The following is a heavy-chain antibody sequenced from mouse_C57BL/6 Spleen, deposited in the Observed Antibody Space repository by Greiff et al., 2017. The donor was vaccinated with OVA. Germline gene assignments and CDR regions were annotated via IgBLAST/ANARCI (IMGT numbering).Heavy chain of an antibody. CDR2: IDPSDSET. Sequence: VQLQQPGAELVRPGSSVKLSCKASGYTFTSYWMHWVKQRPIQGLEWIGNIDPSDSETHYNQKFKDKATLTVDKSSSTAYMQLSSLTSEDSAVYYCARDYYGPYYYAMDYWGQGTSVTVSS. V-gene: IGHV1-52*01. CDR3: ARDYYGPYYYAMDY. CDR1: GYTFTSYW. J-gene: IGHJ4*01. D-gene: IGHD2-1*01.